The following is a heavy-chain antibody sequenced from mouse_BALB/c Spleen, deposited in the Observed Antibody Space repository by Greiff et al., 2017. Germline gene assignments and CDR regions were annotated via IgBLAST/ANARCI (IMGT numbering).Heavy chain of an antibody. D-gene: IGHD2-14*01. V-gene: IGHV1-5*01. CDR2: IYPGNSDT. CDR3: TTYYRYDAWFAY. CDR1: GYTFTSYW. Sequence: VQLQQSGTVLARPGASVKMSCKASGYTFTSYWMHWVKQRPGQGLEWIGAIYPGNSDTSYNQKFKGKAKLTAVTSTSTAYMELSSLTNEDSAVYYCTTYYRYDAWFAYWGQGTLVTVSA. J-gene: IGHJ3*01.